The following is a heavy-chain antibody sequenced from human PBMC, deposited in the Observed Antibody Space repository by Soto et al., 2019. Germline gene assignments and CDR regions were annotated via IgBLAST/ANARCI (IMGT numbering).Heavy chain of an antibody. V-gene: IGHV1-18*01. CDR2: INPYNGKT. CDR3: ARSSSPVDFDS. J-gene: IGHJ4*02. Sequence: QVQLTQSGAEVKKPGASVRVSCKTSGYTFTNYGINWVRQAPGQGLEWMGWINPYNGKTSSAQRLQGRVSMTTDTSTSAADMDWRSLRSDDTAVYYCARSSSPVDFDSWGQGTLVTVSS. D-gene: IGHD6-13*01. CDR1: GYTFTNYG.